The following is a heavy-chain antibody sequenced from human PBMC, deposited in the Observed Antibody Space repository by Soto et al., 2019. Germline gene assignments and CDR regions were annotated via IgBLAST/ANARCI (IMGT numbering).Heavy chain of an antibody. Sequence: GASMRVSCKASGGTFSSYAISWARQAPGQGLEWMGGIIPIFGTANYAQKFQGRVTITADESTSTAYMELSSLRSEDTAVYYCASGPDYYDSSGYYYNWFDPWGQGTLVTVS. J-gene: IGHJ5*02. CDR1: GGTFSSYA. V-gene: IGHV1-69*13. CDR2: IIPIFGTA. CDR3: ASGPDYYDSSGYYYNWFDP. D-gene: IGHD3-22*01.